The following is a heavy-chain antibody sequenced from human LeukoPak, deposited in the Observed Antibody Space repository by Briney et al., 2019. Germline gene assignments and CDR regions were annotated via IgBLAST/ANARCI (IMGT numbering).Heavy chain of an antibody. CDR1: GFTFDDYA. V-gene: IGHV3-9*03. D-gene: IGHD6-19*01. Sequence: PGRSLRLSCAASGFTFDDYAMHWVRQAPGKGLDWVSGISWNSGSIGYADSVKGRFTISRDNAKNSLYLQMNSLRAEDMALYYCAKAYSSGWYGYFDYWGQGTLVTVSS. CDR2: ISWNSGSI. CDR3: AKAYSSGWYGYFDY. J-gene: IGHJ4*02.